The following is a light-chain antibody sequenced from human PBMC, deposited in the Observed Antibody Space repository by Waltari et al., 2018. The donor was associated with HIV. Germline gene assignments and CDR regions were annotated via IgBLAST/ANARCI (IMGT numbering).Light chain of an antibody. CDR1: SSDVGDNNY. J-gene: IGLJ2*01. CDR2: DVT. Sequence: HSALTQPASVSGSPGQSITISCTGTSSDVGDNNYVPWFQQHPGKAPQLMIYDVTNRPSGVSNRFSGSKSGNTASLTISGLQAEDEADYYCISYTSTNTRVVFGGGTKLTVL. V-gene: IGLV2-14*03. CDR3: ISYTSTNTRVV.